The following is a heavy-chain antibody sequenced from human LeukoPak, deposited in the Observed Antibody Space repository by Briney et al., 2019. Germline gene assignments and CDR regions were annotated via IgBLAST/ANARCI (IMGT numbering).Heavy chain of an antibody. CDR3: VRDFADSSSWTDY. D-gene: IGHD6-13*01. Sequence: EGSLRLSCAASGFTFSSYWMSWVRQAPGKGLEWVANIKQDGSEKYYVDSVKGRFTISRDNAKNSLYLQMNSLRAEDTAVYYCVRDFADSSSWTDYWGQGTLVTVSS. CDR2: IKQDGSEK. V-gene: IGHV3-7*01. J-gene: IGHJ4*02. CDR1: GFTFSSYW.